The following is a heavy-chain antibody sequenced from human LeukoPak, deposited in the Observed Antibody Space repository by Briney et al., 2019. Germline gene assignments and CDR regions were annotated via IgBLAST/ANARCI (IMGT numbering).Heavy chain of an antibody. CDR2: IYYRGSS. CDR3: ARVQKDYYDSGGYHSAAAFDI. CDR1: GGSIKNYY. V-gene: IGHV4-59*01. J-gene: IGHJ3*02. D-gene: IGHD3-22*01. Sequence: SDTLSLTFTVSGGSIKNYYWSWIRQSPGKGLEWTGYIYYRGSSNYNPSLKSRITMSVDTSKNQFSLKLNSVTAADTAVYYCARVQKDYYDSGGYHSAAAFDIWGQGTMVTVSS.